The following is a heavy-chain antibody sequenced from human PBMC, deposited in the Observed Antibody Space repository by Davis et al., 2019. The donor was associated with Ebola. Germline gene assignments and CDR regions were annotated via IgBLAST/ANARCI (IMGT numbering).Heavy chain of an antibody. D-gene: IGHD5-24*01. CDR1: GYTFTSYD. CDR2: MNPNSGNT. Sequence: AASVKVSCKASGYTFTSYDINWVRQATGQGLEWMGWMNPNSGNTGYAQKFQGRVTMTEDTSTDTAYMELSSLRSEDTAVYYCARDLGMATILFHYWGQGTLVTVSS. CDR3: ARDLGMATILFHY. V-gene: IGHV1-8*01. J-gene: IGHJ4*02.